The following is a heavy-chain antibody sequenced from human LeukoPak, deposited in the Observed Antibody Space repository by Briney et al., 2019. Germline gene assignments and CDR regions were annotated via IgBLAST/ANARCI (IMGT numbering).Heavy chain of an antibody. D-gene: IGHD3-10*01. CDR2: IHSDDST. Sequence: GGSLRLSCAASGFTVSSNYMSWVRQAPGKGLEWVSLIHSDDSTYYADSVKGRFTISRDNSKNTLYLQMNSLRAEDTAVYYCAKALGYGSGSYYRAYGMDVWGQGTTVTVSS. J-gene: IGHJ6*02. CDR3: AKALGYGSGSYYRAYGMDV. CDR1: GFTVSSNY. V-gene: IGHV3-53*01.